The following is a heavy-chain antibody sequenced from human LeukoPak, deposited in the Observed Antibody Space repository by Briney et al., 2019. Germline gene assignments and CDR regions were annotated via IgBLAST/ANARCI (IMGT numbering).Heavy chain of an antibody. J-gene: IGHJ4*02. D-gene: IGHD3-16*02. Sequence: GSLRLSCAASGFTFSSYAMSWVRQAPGKGLEWVSAISGSGGSTYYADSVKGRFTISRDNSKNTLYLQMNSLRAEDTAVYYCAKDYDYVWGSYRYLDYWGQGTLVTVSS. CDR1: GFTFSSYA. CDR2: ISGSGGST. CDR3: AKDYDYVWGSYRYLDY. V-gene: IGHV3-23*01.